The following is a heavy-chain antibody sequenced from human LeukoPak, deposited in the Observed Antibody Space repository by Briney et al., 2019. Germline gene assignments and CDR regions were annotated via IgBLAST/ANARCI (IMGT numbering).Heavy chain of an antibody. CDR1: GYTFNIYG. CDR3: ARIEYDFWSRYYGIDY. Sequence: ASVTVSCKASGYTFNIYGTSWVRQAPGQGLEWMGWISPDSGNTHYVQKFQGRVTMTTDTSTSTAYMELTSLRSDDTTVYYCARIEYDFWSRYYGIDYWGQGTLVSVSS. D-gene: IGHD3-3*01. J-gene: IGHJ4*02. V-gene: IGHV1-18*01. CDR2: ISPDSGNT.